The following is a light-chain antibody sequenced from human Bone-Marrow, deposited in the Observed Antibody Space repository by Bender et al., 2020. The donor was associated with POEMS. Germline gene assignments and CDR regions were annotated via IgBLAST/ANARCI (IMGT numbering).Light chain of an antibody. CDR1: DLADQY. CDR2: QDT. J-gene: IGLJ2*01. CDR3: QAWDTYSVI. V-gene: IGLV3-1*01. Sequence: SYEVTQPPSVSVSPGQTASITCSGDDLADQYVPWYQQKPGQSPVLVIYQDTRRPSGIPERFSGSNSGNTATLTISGTQAMDEADYYCQAWDTYSVIFGGGTKLTVL.